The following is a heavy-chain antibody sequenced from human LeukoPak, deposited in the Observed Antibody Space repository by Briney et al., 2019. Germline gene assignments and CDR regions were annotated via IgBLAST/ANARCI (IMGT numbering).Heavy chain of an antibody. CDR1: GGSISSGSYY. Sequence: SETLSLTCTVSGGSISSGSYYWSWIRQPAGKGLEWIGRIYTRGTSNYNPSLKSRVTILADTSKNQFSLKLSSVTAADTAVYYCARLSRFFGSSSYYFDYWGQGTLVTVSS. J-gene: IGHJ4*02. V-gene: IGHV4-61*02. D-gene: IGHD6-6*01. CDR2: IYTRGTS. CDR3: ARLSRFFGSSSYYFDY.